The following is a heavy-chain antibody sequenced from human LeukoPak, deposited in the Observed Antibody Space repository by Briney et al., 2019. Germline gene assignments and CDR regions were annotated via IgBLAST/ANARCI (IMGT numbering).Heavy chain of an antibody. Sequence: PGGSLRLSCAASGFTFSDYYMSWIRQAPGKGLEWVSYISSSGSTIYYADSVKGRFTISRDNAKNSLYLQMNSLRAEDTAVYYCAKLWVVDIVATIRAAYDYWGQGTLVTVSS. V-gene: IGHV3-11*01. CDR1: GFTFSDYY. CDR3: AKLWVVDIVATIRAAYDY. D-gene: IGHD5-12*01. CDR2: ISSSGSTI. J-gene: IGHJ4*02.